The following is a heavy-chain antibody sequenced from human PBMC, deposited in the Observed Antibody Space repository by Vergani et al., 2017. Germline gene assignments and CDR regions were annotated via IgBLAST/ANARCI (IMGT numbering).Heavy chain of an antibody. CDR2: ISGSGGST. CDR3: AKMPGQLVVGWFDP. D-gene: IGHD6-6*01. J-gene: IGHJ5*02. CDR1: GFRFREHG. Sequence: EVQLLESGGGSVQPGESLRLSCVASGFRFREHGMNWVRQAPGKGLEWVSGISGSGGSTYYADSVKGRFTISRDKSKNTLYLQMNSLRAEDTAVYYCAKMPGQLVVGWFDPWGQGTLVTVSS. V-gene: IGHV3-23*01.